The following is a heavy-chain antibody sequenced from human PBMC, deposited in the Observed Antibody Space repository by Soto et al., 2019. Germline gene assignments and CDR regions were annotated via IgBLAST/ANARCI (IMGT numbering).Heavy chain of an antibody. CDR1: GGTFSRHA. D-gene: IGHD1-26*01. CDR3: ARGGMQGDY. CDR2: IIPIFGTA. V-gene: IGHV1-69*06. Sequence: QVQLVQSGAEVRKPGSSVKVSCKASGGTFSRHAISWVRQAPGQGLEWMGGIIPIFGTANHAQKFQGRVTMTRNTSISTAYMELSSLRSEDTAVYYCARGGMQGDYWGQGTLVTVSS. J-gene: IGHJ4*02.